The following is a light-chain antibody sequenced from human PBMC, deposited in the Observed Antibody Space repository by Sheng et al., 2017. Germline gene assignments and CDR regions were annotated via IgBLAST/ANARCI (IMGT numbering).Light chain of an antibody. V-gene: IGKV1-39*01. CDR3: QQSYRTPRT. J-gene: IGKJ2*01. Sequence: DIQMTQSPSSLSASVGDRVTITCRASQSVRNYLNWYQQKPGKAPNLLVYAGSNLQAGVPSRFSGSGSGTDFTLTISSAQPEDFAIYYCQQSYRTPRTFGQGTKLEIK. CDR2: AGS. CDR1: QSVRNY.